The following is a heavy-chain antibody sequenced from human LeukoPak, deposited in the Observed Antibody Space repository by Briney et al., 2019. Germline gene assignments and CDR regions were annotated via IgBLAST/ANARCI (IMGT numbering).Heavy chain of an antibody. CDR2: ISSSGSTI. CDR3: ARVAYYYDSSGYYSGVFAFDI. CDR1: GFTFSSYE. D-gene: IGHD3-22*01. J-gene: IGHJ3*02. Sequence: PGGSLRLSCAASGFTFSSYEMNWVRQAPGKGLEWVSYISSSGSTIYYADSVKGRFTISRDNAKNSLYLQINSLRAEDTAVYYCARVAYYYDSSGYYSGVFAFDIWGQGTMVTVSS. V-gene: IGHV3-48*03.